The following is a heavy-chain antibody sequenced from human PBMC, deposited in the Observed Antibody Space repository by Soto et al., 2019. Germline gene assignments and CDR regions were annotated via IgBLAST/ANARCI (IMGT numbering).Heavy chain of an antibody. CDR1: GGSISSSSYY. CDR3: YFRNYYYYGMDV. CDR2: IYYSGST. V-gene: IGHV4-39*01. Sequence: QLQLQESGPGLVKPSETLSLTCTVSGGSISSSSYYWGWIRQPPGKGLEWIGSIYYSGSTYYNPSLKSRVTISVDTSKNQFSLKLSSVTAADTAVYYCYFRNYYYYGMDVWGQGTTVTVSS. D-gene: IGHD3-3*01. J-gene: IGHJ6*02.